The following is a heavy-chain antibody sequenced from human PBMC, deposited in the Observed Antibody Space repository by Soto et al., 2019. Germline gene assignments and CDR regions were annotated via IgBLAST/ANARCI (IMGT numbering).Heavy chain of an antibody. CDR1: GFTFSSYG. CDR2: ISYDESNK. V-gene: IGHV3-30*18. CDR3: AKDRKYYDFWTGPNYYYYGMDV. Sequence: PGGSPRLSFSAPGFTFSSYGMPWGRQGPGKGLEGGAVISYDESNKYYADSVNGRFTISRDNSKNTLYLQMNSLRAEDTAVYYCAKDRKYYDFWTGPNYYYYGMDVWGQGTTVTVSS. J-gene: IGHJ6*02. D-gene: IGHD3-3*01.